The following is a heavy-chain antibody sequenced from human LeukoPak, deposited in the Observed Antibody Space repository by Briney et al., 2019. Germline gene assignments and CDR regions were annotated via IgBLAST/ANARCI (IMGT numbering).Heavy chain of an antibody. V-gene: IGHV4-39*02. J-gene: IGHJ3*02. Sequence: SETLSLTCTVSGGSISSSSYYWGWIRQPPGKGLEWIGSIYYSGSTYYNPSLKSRVTISVDTSKNQFSLKLSSVTAADTAVYYCARDLGDYVWGSYRAFDIWGQGTMVTVSS. CDR2: IYYSGST. CDR3: ARDLGDYVWGSYRAFDI. D-gene: IGHD3-16*02. CDR1: GGSISSSSYY.